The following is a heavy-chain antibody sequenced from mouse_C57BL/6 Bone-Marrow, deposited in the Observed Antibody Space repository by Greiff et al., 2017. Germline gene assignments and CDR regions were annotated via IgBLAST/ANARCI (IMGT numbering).Heavy chain of an antibody. CDR1: GYTFTDYY. CDR2: IGPGSGST. V-gene: IGHV1-77*01. Sequence: VQLQQSGAELVKPGASVKISCKASGYTFTDYYINWVKQRPGQGLEWIGKIGPGSGSTYYNEKFKGKATLTADKSSSTAYMQLSSLTSEDSAVYFCARRGRTGCYGSRGNWYFDVWGTGTTVTVSS. J-gene: IGHJ1*03. CDR3: ARRGRTGCYGSRGNWYFDV. D-gene: IGHD1-1*01.